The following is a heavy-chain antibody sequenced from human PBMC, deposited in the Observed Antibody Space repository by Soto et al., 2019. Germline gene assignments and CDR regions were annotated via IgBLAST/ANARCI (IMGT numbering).Heavy chain of an antibody. V-gene: IGHV4-30-4*01. CDR2: IYYSGST. CDR3: ARGGPHYYDSSGPPASWFDP. J-gene: IGHJ5*02. Sequence: SETLSLTCTVSGGSISSGDYYWSWIRQPPWKGLEWIGYIYYSGSTYYNPSLKSRVTISVDTSKNQFSLKLSSVTAADTAVYYCARGGPHYYDSSGPPASWFDPWGQGXLVTVYS. D-gene: IGHD3-22*01. CDR1: GGSISSGDYY.